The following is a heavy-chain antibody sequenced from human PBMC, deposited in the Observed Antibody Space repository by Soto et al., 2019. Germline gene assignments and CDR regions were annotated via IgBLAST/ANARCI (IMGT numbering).Heavy chain of an antibody. CDR3: TTGGGGSYGFYVN. D-gene: IGHD3-16*02. CDR1: GFTFSNAW. Sequence: EMQLVESGGGLVKPGGSLRLSCAASGFTFSNAWMGWIRQAPGKGLEWVGRIKSKTDGGAPDYAAPVKDRFTISRDDSKKTLFRQMNSLKTEDTAMYYCTTGGGGSYGFYVNWGQGTLVTVSS. J-gene: IGHJ4*02. V-gene: IGHV3-15*01. CDR2: IKSKTDGGAP.